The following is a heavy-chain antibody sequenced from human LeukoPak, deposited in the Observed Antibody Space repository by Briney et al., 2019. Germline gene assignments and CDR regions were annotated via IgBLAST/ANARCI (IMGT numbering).Heavy chain of an antibody. D-gene: IGHD2-2*01. CDR1: GGSISSSSYY. J-gene: IGHJ2*01. CDR3: ARIGLVVRKNWYFDL. V-gene: IGHV4-39*07. CDR2: IYYSGST. Sequence: SETLSLTCTVSGGSISSSSYYWGWIRQPPGKGLEWIGSIYYSGSTNYNPSLESRVTMSLDTSRNQFSLKLRSVNALDTAVYYCARIGLVVRKNWYFDLWGRGTLVTVSS.